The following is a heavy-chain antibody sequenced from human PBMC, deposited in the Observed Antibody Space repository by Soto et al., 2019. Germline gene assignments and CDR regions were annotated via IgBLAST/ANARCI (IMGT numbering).Heavy chain of an antibody. CDR1: GFTVSSNY. J-gene: IGHJ6*02. CDR3: ARDSPTNVQGAYYYGMDV. CDR2: IYSGGST. Sequence: PGGSLRLSCAASGFTVSSNYMSWVRQAPGKGLEWVSVIYSGGSTYYADSVKGRFTISRDNSKNTLYLQMNSLRAEDTAVYYCARDSPTNVQGAYYYGMDVWGQGTTVTVSS. D-gene: IGHD1-1*01. V-gene: IGHV3-53*01.